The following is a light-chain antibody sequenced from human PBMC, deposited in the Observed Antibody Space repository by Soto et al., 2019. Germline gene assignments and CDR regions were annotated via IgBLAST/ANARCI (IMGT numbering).Light chain of an antibody. CDR2: EVS. Sequence: QSVLAQPPSASGSPGQSVTISCAGTSNDVGGYNFVSWYQQHPGKAPKLMIFEVSKRPSGVPDRFSGPKSGNTASLTVSGLQAEDEADYYCSSYAGNNIFYVFGTGTKVTVL. V-gene: IGLV2-8*01. J-gene: IGLJ1*01. CDR3: SSYAGNNIFYV. CDR1: SNDVGGYNF.